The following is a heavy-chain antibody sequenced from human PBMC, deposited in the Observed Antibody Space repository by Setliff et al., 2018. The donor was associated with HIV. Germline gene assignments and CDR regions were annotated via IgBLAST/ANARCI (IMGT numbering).Heavy chain of an antibody. V-gene: IGHV4-4*02. D-gene: IGHD3-22*01. CDR3: ARSITMIIVAPGAFDI. Sequence: SETLSLTCAVSGGYISSSNWWSWVRQPPGKGLEWIGEIYHSGSTKYNPSLKSRVTISVDKSKNRFSLKLSSVTAADTAVYYCARSITMIIVAPGAFDIWGQGTMVTVSS. CDR2: IYHSGST. CDR1: GGYISSSNW. J-gene: IGHJ3*02.